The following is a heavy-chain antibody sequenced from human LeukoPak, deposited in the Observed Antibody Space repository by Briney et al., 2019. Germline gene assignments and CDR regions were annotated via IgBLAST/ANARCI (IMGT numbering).Heavy chain of an antibody. CDR1: GFTFSGYS. D-gene: IGHD1-26*01. Sequence: AGGSLRLSCAASGFTFSGYSMSWVRQAPGEGLEWVSVIGGSGETTFYADSVKGRFTISRDNSKNTLYVQINSLRAEDTAVYYCARKRSGNYPLDYWGQGTLVTVSS. CDR3: ARKRSGNYPLDY. CDR2: IGGSGETT. V-gene: IGHV3-23*01. J-gene: IGHJ4*02.